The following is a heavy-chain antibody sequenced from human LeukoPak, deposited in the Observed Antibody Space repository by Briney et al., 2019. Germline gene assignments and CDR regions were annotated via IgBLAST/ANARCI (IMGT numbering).Heavy chain of an antibody. D-gene: IGHD1-20*01. CDR1: GFSFSLYA. V-gene: IGHV3-23*01. Sequence: GGSLTLSCAASGFSFSLYAMNWVRQASGKGLEWVSAIIETGASPYYADSVKGRFTISRDNSKNTLYLQMNSLRAEDTAVYYCAKDQYNWNDAGAFDIWGQGTMVTVSS. CDR3: AKDQYNWNDAGAFDI. CDR2: IIETGASP. J-gene: IGHJ3*02.